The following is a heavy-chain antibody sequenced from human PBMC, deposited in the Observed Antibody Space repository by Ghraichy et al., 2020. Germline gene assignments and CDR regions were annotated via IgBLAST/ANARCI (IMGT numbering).Heavy chain of an antibody. J-gene: IGHJ3*02. CDR2: ISPDTGGT. Sequence: WVRQGPGQGLECMGWISPDTGGTNYAQKFQGRVTMTRDTSISTAYMELSSLTSDDTAVYYCARGGTYSFDAFNIWGQGTMVTVSS. CDR3: ARGGTYSFDAFNI. V-gene: IGHV1-2*02. D-gene: IGHD1-26*01.